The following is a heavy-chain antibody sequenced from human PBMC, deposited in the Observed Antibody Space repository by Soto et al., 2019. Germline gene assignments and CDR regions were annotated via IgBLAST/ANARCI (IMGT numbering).Heavy chain of an antibody. V-gene: IGHV3-21*01. CDR2: ISSSSSYI. Sequence: EVQLVESGGGLVKPGGSLRLSCAASGFNFSSYSMNWVRQAPGKGLEWVSSISSSSSYIYYADSVKGRFTISRDNAKNSLYLQMNSLRAEDTAVYYCARDSSGSYNYWGQGTLVTVSS. CDR3: ARDSSGSYNY. J-gene: IGHJ4*02. CDR1: GFNFSSYS. D-gene: IGHD3-10*01.